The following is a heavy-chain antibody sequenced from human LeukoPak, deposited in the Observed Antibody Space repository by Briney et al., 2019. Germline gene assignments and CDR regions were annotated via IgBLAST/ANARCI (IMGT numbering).Heavy chain of an antibody. V-gene: IGHV1-18*01. J-gene: IGHJ2*01. CDR3: AREGRYGSYPYWYFDL. CDR1: GYTFSSYG. CDR2: ISGYNGKT. Sequence: ASVKVSCKASGYTFSSYGISWVRQAPGQGLEWMGWISGYNGKTHYAQKVQGRVTMTTDTSTSTAYMELRSLRSDDTAVYYCAREGRYGSYPYWYFDLWGSGTLVTVSS. D-gene: IGHD1-26*01.